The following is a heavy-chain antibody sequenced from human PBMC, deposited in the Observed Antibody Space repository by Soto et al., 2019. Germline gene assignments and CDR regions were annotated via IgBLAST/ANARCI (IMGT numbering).Heavy chain of an antibody. Sequence: KPSETLSLTCTVSGGSISSYYWSWIRQPPGKELEWIGYIYYSGSTNYNPSLKSRVTISVDTSKNQFSLKLSSVTAADTAVYYCARHGTLYSSGWYRLPQETFYFDYWGQGTLVTVSS. CDR1: GGSISSYY. J-gene: IGHJ4*02. D-gene: IGHD6-19*01. CDR2: IYYSGST. V-gene: IGHV4-59*08. CDR3: ARHGTLYSSGWYRLPQETFYFDY.